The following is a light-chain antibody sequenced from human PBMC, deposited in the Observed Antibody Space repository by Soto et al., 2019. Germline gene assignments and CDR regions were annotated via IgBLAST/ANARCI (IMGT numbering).Light chain of an antibody. CDR3: SSNAGSNNLV. V-gene: IGLV2-8*01. CDR2: EVS. Sequence: QSALTQPASVSGSPGQSITVSCTGTSSDVGGYKYVSWYQHHPGRAPKLMIYEVSRRPSGVPDRFSGSKSGNTASLTVSGLQAEDEADYYCSSNAGSNNLVFGGGTKVTVL. CDR1: SSDVGGYKY. J-gene: IGLJ2*01.